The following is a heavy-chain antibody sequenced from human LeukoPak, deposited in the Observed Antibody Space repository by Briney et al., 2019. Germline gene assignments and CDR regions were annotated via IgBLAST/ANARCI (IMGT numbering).Heavy chain of an antibody. CDR3: ARVGGSYGGAFDI. CDR2: IYYSGST. D-gene: IGHD1-26*01. J-gene: IGHJ3*02. V-gene: IGHV4-59*01. CDR1: GGSISSYY. Sequence: SETLSLTCTVSGGSISSYYWSWIRQPPGKGLEWIGYIYYSGSTNYNPSLKSRVTISVDTSKNQFSLKLSSVTAADTAVYYCARVGGSYGGAFDIWGQGTMVAVSS.